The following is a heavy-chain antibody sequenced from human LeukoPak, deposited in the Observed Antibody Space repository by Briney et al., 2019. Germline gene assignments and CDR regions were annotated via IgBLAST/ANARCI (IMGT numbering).Heavy chain of an antibody. CDR1: GGSVSSYY. CDR2: IYTSGST. Sequence: SETLSLTCTVSGGSVSSYYWSWIRQPAGKGLEWSGRIYTSGSTNYNPSLKSRVTMSVDTSKNQFSLKLSSVTAADTAVYYCATWVLLWFGEEVDYWGQGTLVTVSS. D-gene: IGHD3-10*01. CDR3: ATWVLLWFGEEVDY. V-gene: IGHV4-4*07. J-gene: IGHJ4*02.